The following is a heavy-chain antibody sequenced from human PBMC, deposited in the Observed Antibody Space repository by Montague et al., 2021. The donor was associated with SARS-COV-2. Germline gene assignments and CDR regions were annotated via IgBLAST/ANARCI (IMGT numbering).Heavy chain of an antibody. V-gene: IGHV4-59*01. CDR1: GDSISTSY. J-gene: IGHJ4*02. Sequence: SETLSLTCTVSGDSISTSYWAWIRQPPGKGLEWIGYVYYSGRSSYNSSLKSRVTISVDTPKNQFSLKLSSVTAADTAVYYCARSLDPSGTYYLAYWGQGTLVTVSS. CDR3: ARSLDPSGTYYLAY. D-gene: IGHD3-10*01. CDR2: VYYSGRS.